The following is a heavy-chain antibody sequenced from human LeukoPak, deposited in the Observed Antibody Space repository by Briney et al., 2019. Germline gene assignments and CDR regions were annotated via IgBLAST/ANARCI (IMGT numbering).Heavy chain of an antibody. Sequence: SETLSLTCTVSGGSISSHYWSWIRQPPGKGLEWIGYIYYSGSTNYNPSLKSRVTISVDTSKNQFSLKLSSVTAADTAVYYCARGGSSSSSFDYWGQGTLVTVSS. CDR2: IYYSGST. CDR3: ARGGSSSSSFDY. CDR1: GGSISSHY. V-gene: IGHV4-59*11. D-gene: IGHD6-6*01. J-gene: IGHJ4*02.